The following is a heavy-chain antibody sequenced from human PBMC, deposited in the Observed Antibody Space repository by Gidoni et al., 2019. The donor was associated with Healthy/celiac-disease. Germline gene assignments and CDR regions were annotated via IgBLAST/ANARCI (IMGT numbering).Heavy chain of an antibody. V-gene: IGHV4-31*03. CDR1: GGPISSGGYY. CDR3: ARESPIVVVPADSIEQRHFGAFDI. CDR2: IYSSGST. D-gene: IGHD2-2*01. Sequence: QVQLQESGPGLVKHSQTLSLTCTVSGGPISSGGYYWSWIRPHPGKGLELIGYIYSSGSTYYNPSLKSRVTISVDTSKNQFSLKLSSVTAADTAVYYCARESPIVVVPADSIEQRHFGAFDIWGQGTMVTVSS. J-gene: IGHJ3*02.